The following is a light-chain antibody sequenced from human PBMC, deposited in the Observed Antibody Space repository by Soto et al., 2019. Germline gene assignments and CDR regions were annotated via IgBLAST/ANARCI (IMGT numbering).Light chain of an antibody. V-gene: IGLV2-14*01. CDR1: SSDVGGYNY. CDR2: DVS. J-gene: IGLJ1*01. CDR3: SSYTSSGTRV. Sequence: QSALTQPASVSGSPGQSITISCTGTSSDVGGYNYVSWYQQHPDKAPKLMIYDVSNRPSGVSTRFSGSKSGNTASLTISGLQAEDEADYYCSSYTSSGTRVFGAGTKVTVL.